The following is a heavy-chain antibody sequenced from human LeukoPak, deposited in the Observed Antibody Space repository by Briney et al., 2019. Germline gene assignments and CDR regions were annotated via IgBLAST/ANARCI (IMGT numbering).Heavy chain of an antibody. Sequence: ASVKVSCKASGYTFTSYDINWVRQATGQGLEWMRWMNPNSGNTGYAQKFQGRVTMTRNTSISTAYMELSSLRSEDTAVYYCARELIRGSGSYYNVGGMDVWGQGTTVTVSS. CDR3: ARELIRGSGSYYNVGGMDV. CDR2: MNPNSGNT. D-gene: IGHD3-10*01. CDR1: GYTFTSYD. V-gene: IGHV1-8*01. J-gene: IGHJ6*02.